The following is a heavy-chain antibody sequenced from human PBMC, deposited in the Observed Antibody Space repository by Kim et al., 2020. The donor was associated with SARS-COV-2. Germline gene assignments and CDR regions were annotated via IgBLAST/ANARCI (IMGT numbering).Heavy chain of an antibody. V-gene: IGHV4-34*01. CDR2: GST. CDR3: ASGRYYFDY. J-gene: IGHJ4*02. Sequence: GSTNYNPSLKSRVTISVDTSKNQFSLKLSCVTAADTAVYYCASGRYYFDYWGQGTLVTVSS.